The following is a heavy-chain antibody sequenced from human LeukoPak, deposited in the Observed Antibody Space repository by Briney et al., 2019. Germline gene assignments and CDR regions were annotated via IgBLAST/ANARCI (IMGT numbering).Heavy chain of an antibody. CDR3: ARKSDSLLVREGDC. CDR2: ISGSGGST. V-gene: IGHV3-23*01. CDR1: GFTFSSYA. D-gene: IGHD3-10*01. J-gene: IGHJ4*02. Sequence: GGSLRLSCAASGFTFSSYAMSWVRQAPGKGLEWVSAISGSGGSTYYADSVKGRLTISRDTNTLYLQMNSLRAEDTAVYYCARKSDSLLVREGDCWGQGTLVTVSS.